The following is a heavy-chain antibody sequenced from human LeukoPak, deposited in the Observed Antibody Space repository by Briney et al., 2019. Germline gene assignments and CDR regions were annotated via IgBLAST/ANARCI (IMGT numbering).Heavy chain of an antibody. Sequence: GESLRLSCATSGFTFSFYGMHWVRQAPGKGLEWVAFIQYDGSYKFYADSVQGRFSISRDNSKNTLFLQTNSLRAEDTAVYYCAKTSDQLLYSKFDFWGQGTLVTVSS. J-gene: IGHJ4*02. CDR2: IQYDGSYK. V-gene: IGHV3-30*02. CDR3: AKTSDQLLYSKFDF. D-gene: IGHD2-2*02. CDR1: GFTFSFYG.